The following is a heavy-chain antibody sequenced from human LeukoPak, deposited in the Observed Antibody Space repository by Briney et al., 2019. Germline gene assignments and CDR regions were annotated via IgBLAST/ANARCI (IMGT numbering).Heavy chain of an antibody. D-gene: IGHD2/OR15-2a*01. V-gene: IGHV1-18*01. CDR3: ARDTEYSSSFIDN. CDR2: ISGYNGNT. CDR1: GYTFTNFG. J-gene: IGHJ4*02. Sequence: VASVTVSCKASGYTFTNFGVSWVRHAPGRGLEWMGWISGYNGNTKTAQNFLDRVTLTTDTSTETAYMELRSLRSDDTAIYYCARDTEYSSSFIDNWGQGTLVTVSS.